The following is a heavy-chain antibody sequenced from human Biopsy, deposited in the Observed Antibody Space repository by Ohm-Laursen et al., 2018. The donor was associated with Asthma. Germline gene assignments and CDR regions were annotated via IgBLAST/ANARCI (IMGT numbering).Heavy chain of an antibody. V-gene: IGHV3-11*01. CDR1: GFSFSDYY. CDR3: ARVFESSEWGPFYHFGLDV. Sequence: SLRLSCAASGFSFSDYYMTWMRQAPGKGLEWDSSISSSGSTKYPAESVQGRFTISRDNAQKSLFLQMNSLRAEDTAIYYCARVFESSEWGPFYHFGLDVWGQGTTVAVSS. J-gene: IGHJ6*02. D-gene: IGHD6-25*01. CDR2: ISSSGSTK.